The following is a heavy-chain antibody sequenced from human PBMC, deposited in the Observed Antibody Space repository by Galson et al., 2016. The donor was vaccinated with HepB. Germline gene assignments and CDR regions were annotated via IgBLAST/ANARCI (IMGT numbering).Heavy chain of an antibody. CDR2: IYTSGST. V-gene: IGHV4-4*07. J-gene: IGHJ4*02. CDR1: GGSISSYY. Sequence: ETLSLTCTVSGGSISSYYLSWNRQPAGKGLEWIGRIYTSGSTNYNPSLKSRVTMSVDTSKNQFSLKLSSVTAADTAVYYCARDYCSGGSCSPGKYWGQGTLVTVSS. D-gene: IGHD2-15*01. CDR3: ARDYCSGGSCSPGKY.